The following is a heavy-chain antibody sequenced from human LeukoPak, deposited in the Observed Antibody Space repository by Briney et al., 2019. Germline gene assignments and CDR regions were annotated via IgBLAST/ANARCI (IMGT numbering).Heavy chain of an antibody. D-gene: IGHD4-17*01. CDR2: IYSGGST. CDR3: ARCAVTTGYYYYMDV. V-gene: IGHV3-53*01. J-gene: IGHJ6*03. CDR1: GFTVSSNY. Sequence: GGSLRLSCAASGFTVSSNYMSWVRQAPGKGLEWVSVIYSGGSTYYADSVKGRFTISRDNSKNTLYLQMNSLRAEDPAVYYCARCAVTTGYYYYMDVWGKGTTVTVSS.